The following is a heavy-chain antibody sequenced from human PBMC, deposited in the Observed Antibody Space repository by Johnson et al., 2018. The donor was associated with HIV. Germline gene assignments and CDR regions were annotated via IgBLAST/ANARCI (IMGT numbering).Heavy chain of an antibody. CDR1: GFTFSSYA. Sequence: VQLVESGGGVVQPGRSLRLSCAASGFTFSSYAMHWVRQAPGKGLEWVAVISYDGSNKYYADSVKGRFTISRDNSKNTLYLQMNSLRAEDTAVYYCAKVGGYYDSSGYLGDAFDIWGQGTMVTVSS. J-gene: IGHJ3*02. V-gene: IGHV3-30-3*01. CDR3: AKVGGYYDSSGYLGDAFDI. D-gene: IGHD3-22*01. CDR2: ISYDGSNK.